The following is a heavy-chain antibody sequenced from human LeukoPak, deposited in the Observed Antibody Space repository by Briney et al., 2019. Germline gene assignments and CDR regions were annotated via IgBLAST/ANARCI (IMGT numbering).Heavy chain of an antibody. Sequence: GGSLRLSCAAPGFTFSSYWMHWVRQAPGKGLVWVSRINSDGSSTSYADSVKGRFTISRDNAKNTLYLQMNSLRAEDTAVYYCARDRGSGSYYYYYGMDVWGQGTTVTVSS. CDR1: GFTFSSYW. V-gene: IGHV3-74*01. J-gene: IGHJ6*02. D-gene: IGHD1-26*01. CDR2: INSDGSST. CDR3: ARDRGSGSYYYYYGMDV.